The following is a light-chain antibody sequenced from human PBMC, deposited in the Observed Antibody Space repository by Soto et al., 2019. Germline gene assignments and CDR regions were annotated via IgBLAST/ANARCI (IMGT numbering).Light chain of an antibody. CDR3: TAYAGGNNV. Sequence: QSVLTQPPSASGSPGQSVTVSCTGTSSDVGGYNYVSWFQQLPGTVPKLMIYEVNKRPSGVPDRFSGSKSGNTASLTVSGLQAYDEADYYCTAYAGGNNVFGTGTKLTVL. J-gene: IGLJ1*01. V-gene: IGLV2-8*01. CDR1: SSDVGGYNY. CDR2: EVN.